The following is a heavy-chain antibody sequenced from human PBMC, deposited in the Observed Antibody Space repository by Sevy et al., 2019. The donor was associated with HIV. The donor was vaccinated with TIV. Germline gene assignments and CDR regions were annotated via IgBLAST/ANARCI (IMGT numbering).Heavy chain of an antibody. CDR2: MYYSGTT. D-gene: IGHD3-3*01. CDR1: GDSISSYY. Sequence: SETLSLTCTVSGDSISSYYWSWIRQPPGKGLEWIGYMYYSGTTNYNPSLKSRVTISVDTSKNQFSLKLNSVTAADTAVYYCARANVGSSTIFGVVIHRHWFDPWGQEPRSPSPQ. J-gene: IGHJ5*02. V-gene: IGHV4-59*01. CDR3: ARANVGSSTIFGVVIHRHWFDP.